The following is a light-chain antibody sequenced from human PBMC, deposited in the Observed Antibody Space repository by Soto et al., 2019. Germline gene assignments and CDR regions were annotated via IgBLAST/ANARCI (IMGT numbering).Light chain of an antibody. CDR3: QQGYTTLWT. CDR2: AAS. CDR1: QPIGTS. J-gene: IGKJ1*01. Sequence: DIQMPQSPSTLSASVGDSVTVTCRASQPIGTSLHWYQQKPGKAPKVLISAASRLQSGVSSRFSGSGSGTHFALTISNLQPEDFATYYCQQGYTTLWTFGQGTKVDIK. V-gene: IGKV1-39*01.